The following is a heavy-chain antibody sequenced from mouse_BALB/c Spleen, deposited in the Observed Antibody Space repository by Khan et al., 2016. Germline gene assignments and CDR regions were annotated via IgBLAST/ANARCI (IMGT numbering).Heavy chain of an antibody. CDR3: ARLRVTTVGYFDV. J-gene: IGHJ1*01. CDR2: ILPGSGST. Sequence: QVQLQQSGAELMKPGASVKISCKATGYTFSSYWIEWVKQRPGHGLEWIGEILPGSGSTNYNEKFKGKATFTADTSSNTAYMQLSSLTSEDSAVYDCARLRVTTVGYFDVWGAGTTVTVSS. V-gene: IGHV1-9*01. D-gene: IGHD1-1*01. CDR1: GYTFSSYW.